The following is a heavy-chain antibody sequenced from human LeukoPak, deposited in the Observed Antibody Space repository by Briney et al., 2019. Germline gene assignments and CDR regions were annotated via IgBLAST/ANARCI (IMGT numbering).Heavy chain of an antibody. Sequence: GGSLRLSCAASGFTFSSYPLHWVRQAPGKGLEWVSAISGSGGSTYYADSVKGRFTISRDNSKNTLYLQMNSLRAEDTAVYYCAKPVFSYYFDYWGQGTLVTVSS. CDR3: AKPVFSYYFDY. V-gene: IGHV3-23*01. D-gene: IGHD2-21*01. CDR2: ISGSGGST. CDR1: GFTFSSYP. J-gene: IGHJ4*02.